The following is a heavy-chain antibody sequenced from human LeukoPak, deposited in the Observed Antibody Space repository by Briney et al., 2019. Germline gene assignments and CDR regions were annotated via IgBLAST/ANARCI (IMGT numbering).Heavy chain of an antibody. CDR1: GGSISSYY. J-gene: IGHJ4*02. D-gene: IGHD3-22*01. V-gene: IGHV4-59*01. CDR2: IVYSGST. Sequence: SETLSLTCTVSGGSISSYYWNWIRQPPGKGLEWIGYIVYSGSTNYNPSLKSRVTISVDTSKNQFSLKLSSVTAADTAVYYCASSYYDSSGYYLGGFDYWGQGTLVAVSS. CDR3: ASSYYDSSGYYLGGFDY.